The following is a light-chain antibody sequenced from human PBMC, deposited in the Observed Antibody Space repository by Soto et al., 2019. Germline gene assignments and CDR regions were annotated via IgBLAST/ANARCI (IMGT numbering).Light chain of an antibody. CDR3: HHYDTWPIS. V-gene: IGKV3-15*01. CDR1: QSVSSN. Sequence: EIVMSQSPATLSVSPGERATLSCRASQSVSSNLAWYQQKRGQAPRLLIFGASTRATGIPARFRGSGSETEFTLTISSLQSEDFAVYYCHHYDTWPISFGQGTRLEIK. CDR2: GAS. J-gene: IGKJ5*01.